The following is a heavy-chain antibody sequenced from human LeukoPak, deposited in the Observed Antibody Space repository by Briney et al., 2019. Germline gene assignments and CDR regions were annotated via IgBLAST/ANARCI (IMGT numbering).Heavy chain of an antibody. CDR2: INPNGGGT. V-gene: IGHV1-2*02. J-gene: IGHJ5*02. D-gene: IGHD6-13*01. CDR3: ARDGGDSSSWYWFDP. Sequence: ASVKVSCKASGYTFTGYYIHWVRQAPGQGLEWMGWINPNGGGTNYAQKFQGRVTITADESTSTAHMELSSLRSEDTAVYYCARDGGDSSSWYWFDPWGQGTLVTVSS. CDR1: GYTFTGYY.